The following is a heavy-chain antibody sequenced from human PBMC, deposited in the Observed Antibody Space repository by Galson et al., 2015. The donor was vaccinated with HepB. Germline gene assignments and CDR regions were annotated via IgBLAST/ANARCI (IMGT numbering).Heavy chain of an antibody. CDR3: AKGRDYVYDYYGMGV. J-gene: IGHJ6*02. CDR2: ISGSGGST. Sequence: SLRLSCAASGFTFSSYAMSWVRQAPGKGLEWVSAISGSGGSTYYADSVKGRFTISRDNSKNTLYLQMNSLRAEDTAVYYCAKGRDYVYDYYGMGVWGQGTTVTVSS. D-gene: IGHD4-17*01. CDR1: GFTFSSYA. V-gene: IGHV3-23*01.